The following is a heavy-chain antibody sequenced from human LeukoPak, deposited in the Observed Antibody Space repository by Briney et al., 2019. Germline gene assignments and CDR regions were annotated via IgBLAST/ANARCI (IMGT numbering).Heavy chain of an antibody. D-gene: IGHD6-13*01. CDR1: GYTFTASW. J-gene: IGHJ5*02. CDR2: IYPGDSDT. CDR3: ARLIAADGYKWFDP. V-gene: IGHV5-51*01. Sequence: GESLKISCQGSGYTFTASWTGWVRQMPGKGLEWMGIIYPGDSDTRYSPSFQGQVTISADKSTSTAYLQWSSLKASDTAIYYCARLIAADGYKWFDPWGQGTLVTVSS.